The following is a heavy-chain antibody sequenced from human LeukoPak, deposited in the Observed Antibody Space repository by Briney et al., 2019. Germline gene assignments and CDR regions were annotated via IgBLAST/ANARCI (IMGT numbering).Heavy chain of an antibody. J-gene: IGHJ5*02. D-gene: IGHD2-15*01. CDR1: GFTLSSYC. Sequence: PGGSLRLSCAASGFTLSSYCMGWVRQAPGKGLEWVANIKQDGSEKYYVDSVKGRFTISRDNAKNSLYLQMNSLRAEDTAVYYCARYCSGGSCLNWFDPWGQGTLVTVSS. V-gene: IGHV3-7*01. CDR2: IKQDGSEK. CDR3: ARYCSGGSCLNWFDP.